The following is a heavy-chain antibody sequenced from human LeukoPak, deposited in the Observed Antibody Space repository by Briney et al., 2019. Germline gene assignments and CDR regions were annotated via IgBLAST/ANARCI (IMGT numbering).Heavy chain of an antibody. CDR3: ARMAAAGSTPFDY. D-gene: IGHD6-13*01. J-gene: IGHJ4*02. CDR2: INADNGNT. CDR1: GYTFTSYA. Sequence: ASVNVSCKASGYTFTSYAMHWVRQAPGQRLEGMGWINADNGNTKYSQKFQGRVTITRDTSASTVYMELSSLRSEDTAVYYCARMAAAGSTPFDYWGQGTLVTVSS. V-gene: IGHV1-3*01.